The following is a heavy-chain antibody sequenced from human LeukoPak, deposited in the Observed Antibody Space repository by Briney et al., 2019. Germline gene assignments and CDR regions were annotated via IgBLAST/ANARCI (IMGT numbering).Heavy chain of an antibody. Sequence: GALRLSCAASGFTVSSNYMSWVRQAPGEGLEWVSVIYSGGSTYYADSVKGRFTISRDNSKNTLYLQMNSLRAEDTAVYHCARDPGSVFDYWGQGTLVTVSS. D-gene: IGHD1-1*01. J-gene: IGHJ4*02. V-gene: IGHV3-53*01. CDR3: ARDPGSVFDY. CDR1: GFTVSSNY. CDR2: IYSGGST.